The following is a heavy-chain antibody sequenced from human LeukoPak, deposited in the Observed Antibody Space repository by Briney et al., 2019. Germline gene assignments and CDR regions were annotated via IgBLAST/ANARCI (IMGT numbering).Heavy chain of an antibody. V-gene: IGHV4-30-4*01. CDR1: GGSISSGDYY. CDR2: IYYSGST. Sequence: SQTLSLTCTVSGGSISSGDYYWSWIRQPPGKGLEWIGYIYYSGSTYYNPPLKSRVTISVDTSKNQFSLKLSSVTAADTAVYYCARDVYVWGGLDYWGQGTLVTVSS. D-gene: IGHD3-16*01. CDR3: ARDVYVWGGLDY. J-gene: IGHJ4*02.